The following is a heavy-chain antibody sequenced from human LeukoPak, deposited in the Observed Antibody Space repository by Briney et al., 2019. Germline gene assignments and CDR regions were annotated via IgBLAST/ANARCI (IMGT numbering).Heavy chain of an antibody. V-gene: IGHV4-30-4*08. D-gene: IGHD3-10*01. J-gene: IGHJ4*02. CDR2: IYYSGST. CDR3: ARDRFGGSSGAFDY. Sequence: KASETLSLTCTVSGGSISSGDYYWSWIRQPPGKGLEWIGYIYYSGSTYYNPSLKSRVTISVDTSKNQFSLKLSSVTAADTAVYYCARDRFGGSSGAFDYWGQGTLVTVSS. CDR1: GGSISSGDYY.